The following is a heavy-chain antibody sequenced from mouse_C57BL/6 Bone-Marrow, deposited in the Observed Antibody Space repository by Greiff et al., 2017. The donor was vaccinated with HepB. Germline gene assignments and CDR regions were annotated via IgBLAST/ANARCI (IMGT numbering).Heavy chain of an antibody. D-gene: IGHD1-1*01. CDR2: INPSTGGT. V-gene: IGHV1-42*01. CDR3: ARTGGSSLAWFAY. Sequence: VQLKQSGPELVKPGASVKISCKASGYSFTGYYMNWVKQSPEKSLEWIGGINPSTGGTTYNQKFKAKATLTVDKSSSTAYMQLKSLTSEDSAVYYCARTGGSSLAWFAYWGQGTLVTVSA. CDR1: GYSFTGYY. J-gene: IGHJ3*01.